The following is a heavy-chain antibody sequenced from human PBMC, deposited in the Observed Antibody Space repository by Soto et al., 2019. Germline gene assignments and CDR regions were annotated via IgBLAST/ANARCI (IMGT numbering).Heavy chain of an antibody. CDR3: ATAHNSGWYFFDY. CDR2: IIPLFGKA. D-gene: IGHD6-19*01. CDR1: GGSFSTLG. V-gene: IGHV1-69*06. J-gene: IGHJ4*02. Sequence: PWSQWKVSCKASGGSFSTLGINWVRQAPGQGLEWMGGIIPLFGKARYAETSQGRVTITADTSTGTAYMEVSSLRSDDTAVFYCATAHNSGWYFFDYWGPGTLVTVSS.